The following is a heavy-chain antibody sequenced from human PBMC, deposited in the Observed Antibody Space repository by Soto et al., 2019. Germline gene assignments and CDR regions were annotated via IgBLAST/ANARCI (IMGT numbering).Heavy chain of an antibody. CDR2: IYTSGST. J-gene: IGHJ4*02. V-gene: IGHV4-4*07. D-gene: IGHD6-19*01. Sequence: KASETLSLTCTVSGGSISSYYWSWIRQPAGKGLEWIGRIYTSGSTNYNPSLKSRVTMSVDASKNQFSLKLSSVTAADTAVYYCARAGYSSGWYQVYFDYWGQGTLVTVSS. CDR3: ARAGYSSGWYQVYFDY. CDR1: GGSISSYY.